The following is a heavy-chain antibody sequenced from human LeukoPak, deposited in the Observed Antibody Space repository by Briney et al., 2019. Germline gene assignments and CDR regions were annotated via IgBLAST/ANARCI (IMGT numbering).Heavy chain of an antibody. V-gene: IGHV1-24*01. CDR1: GYTLTELS. D-gene: IGHD6-13*01. J-gene: IGHJ4*02. CDR3: ATPRFDSSSWYNFDY. Sequence: GASVKVSCKVSGYTLTELSMHWVRQAPGKGLEWMGGFDPEDGETIYAQKFQGRGTMTEDTTPDTAYMELSSLRSEDTAVYYCATPRFDSSSWYNFDYWGQGTLVTVSS. CDR2: FDPEDGET.